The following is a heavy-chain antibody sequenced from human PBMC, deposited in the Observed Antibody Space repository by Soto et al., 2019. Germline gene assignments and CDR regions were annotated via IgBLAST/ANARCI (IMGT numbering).Heavy chain of an antibody. D-gene: IGHD4-4*01. CDR2: ISFNGGTI. CDR3: ARESAMNTVTTAVDFDV. V-gene: IGHV3-11*01. Sequence: GGSLRLSCAASGFTFSDYYMSWIRQAPGKGLEWVSYISFNGGTIYYADSVKGRSTISRDNVKNSLYLQMNSLGAEDTAVYYCARESAMNTVTTAVDFDVWGQGTMVTVS. CDR1: GFTFSDYY. J-gene: IGHJ3*01.